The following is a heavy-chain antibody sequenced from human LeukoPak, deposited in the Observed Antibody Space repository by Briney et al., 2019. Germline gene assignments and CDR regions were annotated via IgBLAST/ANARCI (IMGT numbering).Heavy chain of an antibody. Sequence: GGSLRLSCAASGFTFSSYAMSWVRQAPGKGLEWVSAISGSGGSTYYADSVKGRFTIPRDNSKNTLYLQMSSLRAEDTAVYYCAKDFGSGWYEVWFDPWGQGTLVTVSS. CDR2: ISGSGGST. J-gene: IGHJ5*02. CDR1: GFTFSSYA. CDR3: AKDFGSGWYEVWFDP. D-gene: IGHD6-19*01. V-gene: IGHV3-23*01.